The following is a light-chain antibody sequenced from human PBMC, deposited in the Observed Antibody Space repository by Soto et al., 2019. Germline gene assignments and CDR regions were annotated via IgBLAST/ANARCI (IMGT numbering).Light chain of an antibody. CDR2: GAS. V-gene: IGKV3-15*01. Sequence: EIVMTQSPATLSVSPGERATLSCRASQSVSSNLAWYQQKPGQAPRLLIYGASTRATGIPARFSGSGSGTEFTLTFSSLLSEDVAVYYCQQYNTWPPYTFGQGTKLEIK. J-gene: IGKJ2*01. CDR3: QQYNTWPPYT. CDR1: QSVSSN.